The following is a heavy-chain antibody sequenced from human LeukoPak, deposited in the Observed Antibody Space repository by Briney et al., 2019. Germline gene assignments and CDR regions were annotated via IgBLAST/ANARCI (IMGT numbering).Heavy chain of an antibody. CDR3: ARGAYTMIVVEFDY. CDR1: GYTFTGYY. Sequence: ASVKVSCKASGYTFTGYYMHWVRQAPGQGLEWMGWINPNSGGTNYAQKFQGRVTMTRDMSTSTVYMELSSLRSEDTAVYYCARGAYTMIVVEFDYWGQGTLVTVSS. V-gene: IGHV1-2*02. D-gene: IGHD3-22*01. CDR2: INPNSGGT. J-gene: IGHJ4*02.